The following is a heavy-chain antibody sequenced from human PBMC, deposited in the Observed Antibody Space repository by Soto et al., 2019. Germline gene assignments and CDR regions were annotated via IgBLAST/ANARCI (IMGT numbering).Heavy chain of an antibody. V-gene: IGHV1-69*13. CDR3: ARDRNPIISGSSSFDY. Sequence: ASVEVSCKASGGTFSSYAISWVRQAPGQGLEWMGGIIPIFGTANYAQKFQGRVTITADESTSTAYMELSSLRSEDTAVYYCARDRNPIISGSSSFDYWGQGTLVTVSS. J-gene: IGHJ4*02. CDR1: GGTFSSYA. D-gene: IGHD3-22*01. CDR2: IIPIFGTA.